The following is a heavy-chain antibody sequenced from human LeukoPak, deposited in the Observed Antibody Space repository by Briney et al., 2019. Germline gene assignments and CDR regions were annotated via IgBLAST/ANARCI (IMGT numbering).Heavy chain of an antibody. J-gene: IGHJ3*02. Sequence: SQTLSLTCAISGDSVFSNSAAWNWIRQSPSRGLEWLGRTYYRSKWYNNYAVSVKSRITINPDTSKNQFSLQLNSVTPEDTAVYYCTRGVAVAGHAFDIWGQGTMVAVSS. CDR2: TYYRSKWYN. V-gene: IGHV6-1*01. D-gene: IGHD6-19*01. CDR1: GDSVFSNSAA. CDR3: TRGVAVAGHAFDI.